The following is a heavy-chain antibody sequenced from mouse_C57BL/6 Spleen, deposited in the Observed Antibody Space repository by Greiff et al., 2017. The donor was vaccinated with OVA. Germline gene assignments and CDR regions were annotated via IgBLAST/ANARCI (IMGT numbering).Heavy chain of an antibody. CDR2: IYPGDGDT. V-gene: IGHV1-82*01. Sequence: LVESGPELVKPGASVKISCKASGYAFSSYWMNWVKQRPGKGLEWIGRIYPGDGDTNYNGKFKGKATLTADKSSSTAYMQLSSLTSEDSAVYFCAREGTAQAIGYWGQGTTLTVSS. CDR3: AREGTAQAIGY. J-gene: IGHJ2*01. D-gene: IGHD3-2*02. CDR1: GYAFSSYW.